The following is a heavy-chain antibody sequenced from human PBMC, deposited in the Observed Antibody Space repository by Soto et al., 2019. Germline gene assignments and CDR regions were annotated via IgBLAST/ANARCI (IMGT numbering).Heavy chain of an antibody. Sequence: ASVKVSCKASGYTFTSYGISWVRQAPGQGLEWMGRINPHNGNTAYAQNFQGRVTMTRNTSISTAYMELSSLRSGDTAVYYCASGSSWASNDAFDIWGQGTMVTVSS. CDR3: ASGSSWASNDAFDI. CDR2: INPHNGNT. J-gene: IGHJ3*02. CDR1: GYTFTSYG. V-gene: IGHV1-8*02. D-gene: IGHD6-13*01.